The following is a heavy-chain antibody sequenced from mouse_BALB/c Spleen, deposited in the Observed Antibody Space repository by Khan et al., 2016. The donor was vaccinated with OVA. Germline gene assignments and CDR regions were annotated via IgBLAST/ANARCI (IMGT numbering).Heavy chain of an antibody. CDR1: DFSLNTYG. CDR2: IRSGGST. J-gene: IGHJ3*01. Sequence: QVQLKQSGPGLVQPSQSLSITCTVSDFSLNTYGIHWIRQSQGKGLEWLGVIRSGGSTDYNGAFISRLSITKDNSKSQVFFKMNSLQADDTAIYYCARNSYMYDFTYWGQGTLVTVSA. CDR3: ARNSYMYDFTY. V-gene: IGHV2-2*01. D-gene: IGHD2-14*01.